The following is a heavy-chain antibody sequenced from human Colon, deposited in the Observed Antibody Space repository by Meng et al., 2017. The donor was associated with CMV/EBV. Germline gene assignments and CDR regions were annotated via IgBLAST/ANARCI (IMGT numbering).Heavy chain of an antibody. CDR1: GFLPTTTVAV. V-gene: IGHV2-5*02. D-gene: IGHD2-8*02. CDR2: IHWDEDK. J-gene: IGHJ4*02. Sequence: TWQAYGPSKLKPTHPLSVTCSFSGFLPTTTVAVVAWVRQPPVKSPELLTPIHWDEDKRYSLSLKNRLNIPNETSKNQVVLSMTDLDHADTGTFYCARHSLTILTDWGQGALVTVSS. CDR3: ARHSLTILTD.